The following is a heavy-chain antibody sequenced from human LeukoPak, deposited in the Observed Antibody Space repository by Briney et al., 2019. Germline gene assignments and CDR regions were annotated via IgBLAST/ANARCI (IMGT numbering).Heavy chain of an antibody. CDR2: IYTSGST. CDR1: GGSISSYY. Sequence: SETLSLTCTVSGGSISSYYWSWIRQPAGKGLEWIGRIYTSGSTNYNPSLKSRVTMSVDTSKSQFSLKLSSVTAADTAVYYCARDAYYYDSSGYLKYYFDYWGQGTLVTVSS. V-gene: IGHV4-4*07. CDR3: ARDAYYYDSSGYLKYYFDY. J-gene: IGHJ4*02. D-gene: IGHD3-22*01.